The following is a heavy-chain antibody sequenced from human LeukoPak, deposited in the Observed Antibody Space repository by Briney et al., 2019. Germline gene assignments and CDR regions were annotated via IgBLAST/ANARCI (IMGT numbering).Heavy chain of an antibody. D-gene: IGHD3-22*01. V-gene: IGHV3-30*18. Sequence: PGGSLRLSCAASGFTFSSYGMHWVRQAPGKGLEWVAVISYDGSNKYYADSVKGRFTISRDNSKNTLYLQMNSLRAEDTAVYYCAKTAKYYYDSSGYYYGFDYFDYWGQGTLVTVSS. CDR2: ISYDGSNK. CDR1: GFTFSSYG. CDR3: AKTAKYYYDSSGYYYGFDYFDY. J-gene: IGHJ4*02.